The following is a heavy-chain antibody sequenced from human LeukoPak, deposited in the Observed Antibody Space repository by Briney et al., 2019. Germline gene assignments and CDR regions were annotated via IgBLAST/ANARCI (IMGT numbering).Heavy chain of an antibody. CDR3: ARSTVVGDLFDY. Sequence: KPSETLSLTCTVSGGSISSYYWSWIRQPPGKGLEWIGHIYYSGSTNYNPSLKSRVTISVDTSKNQFSLKLSSVTAADTAVYYCARSTVVGDLFDYWGQGTLVTVSS. CDR1: GGSISSYY. J-gene: IGHJ4*02. V-gene: IGHV4-59*13. CDR2: IYYSGST. D-gene: IGHD4-23*01.